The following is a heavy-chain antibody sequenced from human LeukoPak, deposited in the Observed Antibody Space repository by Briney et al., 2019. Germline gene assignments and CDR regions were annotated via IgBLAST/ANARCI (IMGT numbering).Heavy chain of an antibody. CDR1: GFTFSSYS. Sequence: GGSLRLSCAASGFTFSSYSMNWVRQAPGKGLEWVSSISSSSSYIYYADSVKGRFTISRDNAKNSLYLQMNSLRAEDTAVYYCARGEDQAGYSSSLYVDFDYWGQGTLVTVSS. J-gene: IGHJ4*02. V-gene: IGHV3-21*01. CDR2: ISSSSSYI. CDR3: ARGEDQAGYSSSLYVDFDY. D-gene: IGHD6-13*01.